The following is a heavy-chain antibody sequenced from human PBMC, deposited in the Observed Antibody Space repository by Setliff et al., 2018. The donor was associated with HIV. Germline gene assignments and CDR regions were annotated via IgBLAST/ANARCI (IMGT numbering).Heavy chain of an antibody. CDR1: GYSISSGYY. CDR3: VRGGDTSSWYWGRWFDP. D-gene: IGHD6-13*01. J-gene: IGHJ5*02. CDR2: VTHSRRT. V-gene: IGHV4-38-2*01. Sequence: SETLSLTCAVSGYSISSGYYWGWIRQPPGKGLEWIGDVTHSRRTNYNPSLQTRVAISVDTSKNQFSLRLNSVTAADTAVYYCVRGGDTSSWYWGRWFDPWGQGTLVTVSS.